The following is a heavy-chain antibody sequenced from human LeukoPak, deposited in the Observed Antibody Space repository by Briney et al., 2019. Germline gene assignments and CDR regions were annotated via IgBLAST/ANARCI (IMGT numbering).Heavy chain of an antibody. D-gene: IGHD3-10*01. CDR2: ISAYNGNT. CDR3: ARELLWFGEPTGNFDY. Sequence: ASVKVSCKASGYTFTSYGISWVRQAPGQGLEWMGWISAYNGNTNYAQKLQGRVTMTTDTSTSTAYMELRSLRSDDTAVHYCARELLWFGEPTGNFDYWGQGTLVTVSS. V-gene: IGHV1-18*01. J-gene: IGHJ4*02. CDR1: GYTFTSYG.